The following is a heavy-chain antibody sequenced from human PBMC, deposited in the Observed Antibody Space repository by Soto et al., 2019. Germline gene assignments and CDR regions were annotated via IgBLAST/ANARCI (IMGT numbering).Heavy chain of an antibody. D-gene: IGHD6-19*01. V-gene: IGHV3-33*01. CDR2: IWYDGSNK. J-gene: IGHJ6*02. Sequence: QVQLVASGGGVVQPGRSLRLSCAASGFTFSSYGMHWVRQAPGKGLEWVAVIWYDGSNKYYADSVKGRFTIYRDNSKNTLYLQMNRLRAEDTAVYYCARDSPLSSGWYSYYYYYYGMDVWGQGTTVTVSS. CDR1: GFTFSSYG. CDR3: ARDSPLSSGWYSYYYYYYGMDV.